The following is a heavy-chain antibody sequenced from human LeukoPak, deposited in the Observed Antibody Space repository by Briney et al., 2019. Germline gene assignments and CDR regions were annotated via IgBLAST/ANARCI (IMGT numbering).Heavy chain of an antibody. Sequence: SVKVSCEASGGTFSSYAISWVRQAPGQGLEWMGRIIPILGIANYAQKFQGRVTMTEDTSTDTAYMELSSLRSEDTAVYYCATTYYDSSGYYLPPDYWGQGTLVTVSS. J-gene: IGHJ4*02. CDR1: GGTFSSYA. CDR3: ATTYYDSSGYYLPPDY. V-gene: IGHV1-69*04. CDR2: IIPILGIA. D-gene: IGHD3-22*01.